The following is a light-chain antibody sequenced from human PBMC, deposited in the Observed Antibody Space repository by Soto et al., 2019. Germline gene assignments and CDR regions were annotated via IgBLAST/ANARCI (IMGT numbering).Light chain of an antibody. V-gene: IGKV3-15*01. J-gene: IGKJ1*01. CDR3: QQYKDWPRT. CDR1: QSVSSN. Sequence: EIMMTQSPATLSVSPGERATLSCSASQSVSSNLAWFQQKPGQAPRLLIYGASTRAAGIPARFSGSGSGADFTLTISSLQSDDFAFYYCQQYKDWPRTFGQGTKVDIK. CDR2: GAS.